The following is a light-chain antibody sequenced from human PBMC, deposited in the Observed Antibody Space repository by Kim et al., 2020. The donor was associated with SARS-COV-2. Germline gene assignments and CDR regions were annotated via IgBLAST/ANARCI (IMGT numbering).Light chain of an antibody. CDR3: QQYNKWWT. J-gene: IGKJ1*01. V-gene: IGKV3-15*01. CDR2: GAS. CDR1: QSVSSN. Sequence: SVCPGESATLSCRASQSVSSNLAWYQQKPGQAPRLLIYGASTRATGIPARFSGSGYGTEFTLTISSLQSEDFAVYYWQQYNKWWTFGQGTKVDIK.